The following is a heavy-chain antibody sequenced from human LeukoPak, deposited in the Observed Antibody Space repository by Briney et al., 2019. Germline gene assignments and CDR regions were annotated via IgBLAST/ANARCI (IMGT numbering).Heavy chain of an antibody. CDR1: GFTFSSNG. J-gene: IGHJ4*02. CDR3: ARGVVAPDN. CDR2: IGAGGAST. Sequence: GGSLRLSCAASGFTFSSNGMSWVRQAPGKGLEWVSSIGAGGASTWYADSVKGRFTISRDNPKNTFYLQMSSLRVEDTAIYYCARGVVAPDNWGQGTLVAVSS. D-gene: IGHD2-15*01. V-gene: IGHV3-23*01.